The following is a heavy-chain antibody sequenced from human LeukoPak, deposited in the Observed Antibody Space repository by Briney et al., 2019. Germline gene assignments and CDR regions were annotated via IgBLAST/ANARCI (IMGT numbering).Heavy chain of an antibody. Sequence: SETLSLTCTVSGGSISSGRYYWGWLRQPPGKGLEWIGSFYYSASTYYNPSLKSRVTISVDTSKNQFSLKLSSVTAADTAVYYCATIPVAGTVDYWGQGTLVTVSS. CDR3: ATIPVAGTVDY. J-gene: IGHJ4*02. D-gene: IGHD6-19*01. CDR2: FYYSAST. CDR1: GGSISSGRYY. V-gene: IGHV4-39*01.